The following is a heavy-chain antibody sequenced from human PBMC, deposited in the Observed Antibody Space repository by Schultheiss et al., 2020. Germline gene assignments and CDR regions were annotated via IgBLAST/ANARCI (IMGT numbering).Heavy chain of an antibody. CDR2: IYSTGIS. CDR3: ATDHRYFYKKYPLEDYLDY. V-gene: IGHV4-4*07. J-gene: IGHJ4*02. CDR1: GDSMNSYY. D-gene: IGHD3-9*01. Sequence: SETLSLTCTISGDSMNSYYWSWIRQPAGKGLEWIGRIYSTGISSSERIIYNPSLQSRVTMSIDTSRNQFSLNLNSVTAADTAVYYCATDHRYFYKKYPLEDYLDYWGQGVLVNVSS.